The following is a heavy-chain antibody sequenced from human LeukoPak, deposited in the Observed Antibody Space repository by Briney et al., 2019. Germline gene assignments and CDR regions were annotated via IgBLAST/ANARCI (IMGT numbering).Heavy chain of an antibody. CDR3: ARVSWGGTYYVDY. D-gene: IGHD2-21*01. J-gene: IGHJ4*02. V-gene: IGHV1-2*02. CDR1: GYTFTGYY. Sequence: ASVKVSCKASGYTFTGYYMHWVRQAPGQGLEWMGWINPNSGGTNYAQKFQGRVTMTRDTSISTAYMELSRLRSDDTAVFYCARVSWGGTYYVDYWGQGTLVTVSS. CDR2: INPNSGGT.